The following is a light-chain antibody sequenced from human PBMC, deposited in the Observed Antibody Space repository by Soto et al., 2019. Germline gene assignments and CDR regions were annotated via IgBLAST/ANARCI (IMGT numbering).Light chain of an antibody. J-gene: IGKJ1*01. CDR2: DAS. V-gene: IGKV1-5*01. CDR1: QTISTL. CDR3: QQYNSYST. Sequence: IQITQSPSTLSSSVRERVTITCQASQTISTLLAWYQHRPGKAPNLLIYDASSLGSGVPSRFSGSGSGTEFTLTISSLQPDDFATYYCQQYNSYSTFGQGTKVDI.